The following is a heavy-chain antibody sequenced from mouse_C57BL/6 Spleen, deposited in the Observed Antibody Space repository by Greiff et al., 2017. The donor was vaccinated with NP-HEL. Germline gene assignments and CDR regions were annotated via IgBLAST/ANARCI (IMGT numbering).Heavy chain of an antibody. CDR1: GFTFSSYT. Sequence: EVMLVESGGGLVKPGGSLKLSCAASGFTFSSYTMSWVRQTPEKRLEWVATISGGGGNTYYPESVKGRFTISRDNAKNTLYLQMSSLRSEDTALYYCARRPALLYWYFDVWGTGTTVTVSS. J-gene: IGHJ1*03. CDR3: ARRPALLYWYFDV. V-gene: IGHV5-9*01. CDR2: ISGGGGNT. D-gene: IGHD2-1*01.